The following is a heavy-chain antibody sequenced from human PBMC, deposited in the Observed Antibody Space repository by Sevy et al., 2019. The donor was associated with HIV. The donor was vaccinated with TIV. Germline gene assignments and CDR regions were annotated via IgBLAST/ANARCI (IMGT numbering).Heavy chain of an antibody. CDR2: IKQDGSEK. D-gene: IGHD1-26*01. Sequence: GGSLRLSCAASEFTFSSYAMAWVRQAPGKGLEWVANIKQDGSEKYYVDSVKGRFTISRDNAKNSLYLQMNSLRAEDTAVYYCARVLLGANGDFDYWGQRTLVTVSS. CDR3: ARVLLGANGDFDY. CDR1: EFTFSSYA. J-gene: IGHJ4*02. V-gene: IGHV3-7*03.